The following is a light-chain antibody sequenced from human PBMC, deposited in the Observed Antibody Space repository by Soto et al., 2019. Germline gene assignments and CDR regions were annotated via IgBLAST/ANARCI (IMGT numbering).Light chain of an antibody. CDR3: SSFASSNTWV. J-gene: IGLJ3*02. Sequence: QSALTQPPSASGSPGQSVTFSCTGTSSDVGAYNYVSWYQQHAGKAPKLVIYEVTKRPSGVPDRFSGSKSANTASLTVSGLQAEDEADYYCSSFASSNTWVFGGGTKVTVL. CDR1: SSDVGAYNY. CDR2: EVT. V-gene: IGLV2-8*01.